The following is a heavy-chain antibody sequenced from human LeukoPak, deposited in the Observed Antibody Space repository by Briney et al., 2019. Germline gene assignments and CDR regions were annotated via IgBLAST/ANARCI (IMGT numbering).Heavy chain of an antibody. CDR2: IDYNGGST. CDR3: ARGHEYRGYGQDY. D-gene: IGHD5-12*01. CDR1: GFAFSSYA. V-gene: IGHV3-64*01. J-gene: IGHJ4*02. Sequence: GGSLRLSCAASGFAFSSYAMHWVRQAPGKGLEYVSAIDYNGGSTYYANSVKGRFTISRDNSKNTLYLQMGSLSTEDTAMYYCARGHEYRGYGQDYWGQGTLVTVSS.